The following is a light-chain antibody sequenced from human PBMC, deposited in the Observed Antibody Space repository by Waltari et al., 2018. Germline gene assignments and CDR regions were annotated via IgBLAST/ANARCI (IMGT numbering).Light chain of an antibody. CDR1: NSHIGKNL. CDR2: RDD. Sequence: QSVLTQPPSASGTPGQRVTISCSGSNSHIGKNLVYRYQQLAGTAPKLLIHRDDQRPSGVPDRFSGSKSGTSASLAISGLRSEDEADYYCAAWDDSLSGQVLFGGGTKLTVL. CDR3: AAWDDSLSGQVL. V-gene: IGLV1-47*01. J-gene: IGLJ3*02.